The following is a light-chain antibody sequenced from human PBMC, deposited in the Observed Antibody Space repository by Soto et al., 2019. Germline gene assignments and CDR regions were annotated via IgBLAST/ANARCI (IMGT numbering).Light chain of an antibody. CDR2: RAS. Sequence: DIQMTQSPSSVSASVGDRVTITCRASREISSSLAWYQQTPGKAPKLLIRRASSLSRGVPSRFSGGGAGTEFTLTISSLQPEDFATYYCQQTSAFPRTFGQGTKVDIK. V-gene: IGKV1-12*01. CDR3: QQTSAFPRT. J-gene: IGKJ1*01. CDR1: REISSS.